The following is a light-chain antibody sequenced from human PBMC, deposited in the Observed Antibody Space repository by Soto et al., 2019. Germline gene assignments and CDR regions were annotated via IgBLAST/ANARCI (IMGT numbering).Light chain of an antibody. CDR2: AAS. V-gene: IGKV1D-12*01. CDR3: QQANSFPRP. CDR1: QAISTW. Sequence: DIQMTQSPSSVSASVGDRVTITCRASQAISTWLAWYQQKPGKAPKLLIYAASNLQTGVPSRFNGSVSGKDFTLTISSLQPEDFATYYCQQANSFPRPFGQGTKVQLK. J-gene: IGKJ1*01.